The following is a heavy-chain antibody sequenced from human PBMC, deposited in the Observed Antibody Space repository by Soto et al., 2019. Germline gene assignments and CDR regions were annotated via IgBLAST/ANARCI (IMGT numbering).Heavy chain of an antibody. CDR3: ARDIEVVVAATRGSFYYYGMDV. J-gene: IGHJ6*02. CDR1: GFTFSSYG. CDR2: IWYDGSNK. Sequence: GGSLRLSCAASGFTFSSYGMHWVRQAPGKGLEWVAVIWYDGSNKYYADSVKGRFTISRDNSKNTLYLQMNSLRAEDTAVYYCARDIEVVVAATRGSFYYYGMDVWGQGTTVTVSS. D-gene: IGHD2-15*01. V-gene: IGHV3-33*01.